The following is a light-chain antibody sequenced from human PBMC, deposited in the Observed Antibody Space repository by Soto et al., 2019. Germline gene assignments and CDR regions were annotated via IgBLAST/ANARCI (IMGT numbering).Light chain of an antibody. J-gene: IGLJ2*01. CDR1: ASNIGSNP. CDR3: AAWDVSLNVVV. V-gene: IGLV1-44*01. CDR2: SSS. Sequence: QTVVTQPPSVSGTPGQRVTIPCSGSASNIGSNPVNWYQQLPGTAPKLLIYSSSHRPSGVPDRISGSKSGTSASLAISGLQSGDEADYYCAAWDVSLNVVVFGGGTKLTVL.